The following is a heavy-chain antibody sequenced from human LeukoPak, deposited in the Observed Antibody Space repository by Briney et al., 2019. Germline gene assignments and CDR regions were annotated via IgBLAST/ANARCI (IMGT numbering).Heavy chain of an antibody. CDR3: ARDAGYDFWTGYYDF. CDR1: GFTFRTYW. CDR2: IKQDGSEK. J-gene: IGHJ4*02. V-gene: IGHV3-7*05. Sequence: PGGSLTLSCVPSGFTFRTYWMSWVRQAQEKGLEWVATIKQDGSEKYYVDSGKGRFTTSRDIAQNSLYLQMNSLRAEDTAVYFCARDAGYDFWTGYYDFWGQGTLVTVSS. D-gene: IGHD3-3*01.